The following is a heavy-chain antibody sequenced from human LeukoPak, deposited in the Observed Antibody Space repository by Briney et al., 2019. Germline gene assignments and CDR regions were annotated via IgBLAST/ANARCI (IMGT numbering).Heavy chain of an antibody. CDR3: ARLVGCGGGSCYDYFDY. CDR2: IYPGDSDT. D-gene: IGHD2-15*01. V-gene: IGHV5-51*01. J-gene: IGHJ4*02. CDR1: GYSFTSYW. Sequence: GESLKISCKGSGYSFTSYWIGWVRQMPGKGLEWMGIIYPGDSDTRYSPSFQGQVTISADKSISTAYLQWSSLKVSDTAMYYCARLVGCGGGSCYDYFDYWGQGTLVTVSS.